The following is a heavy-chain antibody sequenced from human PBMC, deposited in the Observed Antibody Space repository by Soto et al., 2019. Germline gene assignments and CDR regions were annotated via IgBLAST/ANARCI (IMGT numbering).Heavy chain of an antibody. CDR1: GFTFSSYA. V-gene: IGHV3-30-3*01. CDR3: ARDGIAAADKGWLNWFDP. Sequence: PGGSLRLSCAASGFTFSSYAMHWVRQAPGKGLEWVAVISYDGSNKYYADSVKGRFTISRDNSKNTLYLQMNSLRAEDTAVYYCARDGIAAADKGWLNWFDPWGQGTLVTVSS. J-gene: IGHJ5*02. D-gene: IGHD6-13*01. CDR2: ISYDGSNK.